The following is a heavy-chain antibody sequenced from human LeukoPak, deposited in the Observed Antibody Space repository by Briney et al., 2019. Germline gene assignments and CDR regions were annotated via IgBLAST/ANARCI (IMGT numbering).Heavy chain of an antibody. V-gene: IGHV3-33*01. CDR2: IWYDGSNK. CDR1: GFTFSSYG. Sequence: GRSLRLSCAAPGFTFSSYGMHWVRQAPGKGLEWVAVIWYDGSNKYYEDSVKGRFTISRDSSKNTLYLQMNSLRAEDTAVYYCARSRGGSSSGVGDNFDHWGQGTLVTVSS. J-gene: IGHJ4*02. D-gene: IGHD6-6*01. CDR3: ARSRGGSSSGVGDNFDH.